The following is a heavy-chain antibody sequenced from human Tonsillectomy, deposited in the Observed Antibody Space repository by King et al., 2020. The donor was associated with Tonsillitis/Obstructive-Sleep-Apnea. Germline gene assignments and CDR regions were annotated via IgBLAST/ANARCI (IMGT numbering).Heavy chain of an antibody. CDR1: GFKLSSYP. Sequence: VQLVESGGGVVQPGGSLRLSWLASGFKLSSYPMHWVGQAPGKGRGGVAFLSYVGSNKYYADSMKGRFTISRDNSKNTLYLQMNSLRAEDTAVYYCARSIQGWHYFDYWGQGTLVTVSS. V-gene: IGHV3-30*04. CDR2: LSYVGSNK. D-gene: IGHD6-19*01. CDR3: ARSIQGWHYFDY. J-gene: IGHJ4*02.